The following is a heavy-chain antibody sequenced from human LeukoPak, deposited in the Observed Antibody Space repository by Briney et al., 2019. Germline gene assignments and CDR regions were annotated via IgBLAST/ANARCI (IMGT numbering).Heavy chain of an antibody. CDR3: SRVPGPTYPFDY. CDR2: IYYSGST. CDR1: GGSISNYY. Sequence: SETLSLTCTVSGGSISNYYWSWIRQPPGKGLEWIGYIYYSGSTNYNPSLKSRVTISVDTSKNQFSLKLSSVTAADTAVYYCSRVPGPTYPFDYWGQGTLVTVSS. J-gene: IGHJ4*02. D-gene: IGHD2-2*02. V-gene: IGHV4-59*01.